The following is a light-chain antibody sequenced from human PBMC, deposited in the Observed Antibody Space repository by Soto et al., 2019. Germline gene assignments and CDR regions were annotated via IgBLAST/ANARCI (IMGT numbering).Light chain of an antibody. V-gene: IGLV2-11*01. J-gene: IGLJ1*01. Sequence: QYVLTQPRLVSGSPGQSVTISCTGTSSDVGNYKYVSWYRHLPGRAPQLMIFDVSKRPSGVPDRFSGSKSGNTASLTISDLQAEDEADYYCCSYAGTYIPYVFGTVTKLTVL. CDR1: SSDVGNYKY. CDR3: CSYAGTYIPYV. CDR2: DVS.